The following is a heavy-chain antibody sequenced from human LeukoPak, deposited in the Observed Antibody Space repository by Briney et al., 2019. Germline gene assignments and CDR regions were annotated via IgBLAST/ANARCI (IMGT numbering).Heavy chain of an antibody. CDR1: GFTFSSYA. D-gene: IGHD1-26*01. Sequence: QPGGSLRLSCAASGFTFSSYAMSWVRQAPGKGLEWVSAISGSGGSTYYADSVKGRFTISRDNSKNTLYLQMNSLRAEDTAVYYCAKDKWELLRRSSSYFDYWGQGTLVTVSS. J-gene: IGHJ4*02. CDR3: AKDKWELLRRSSSYFDY. V-gene: IGHV3-23*01. CDR2: ISGSGGST.